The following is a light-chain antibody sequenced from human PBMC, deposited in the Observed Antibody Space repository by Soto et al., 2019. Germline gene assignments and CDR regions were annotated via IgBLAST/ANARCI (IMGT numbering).Light chain of an antibody. Sequence: QSARTQPASVSGSPGQSITISCTGTSSDVGGYNYVSWYQQHPGKAPKLMIYDVSNRPSGVSNHFSGSKSGNTASLTISGLQAEDEADYYCSSYTSSNTLFVFGTGTKVTVL. CDR3: SSYTSSNTLFV. V-gene: IGLV2-14*03. CDR1: SSDVGGYNY. J-gene: IGLJ1*01. CDR2: DVS.